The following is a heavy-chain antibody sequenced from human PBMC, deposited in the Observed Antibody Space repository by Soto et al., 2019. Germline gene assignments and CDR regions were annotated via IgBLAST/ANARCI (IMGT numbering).Heavy chain of an antibody. CDR3: ARDMGYCSGTNCYNPLVDY. V-gene: IGHV1-3*01. Sequence: GASVKVSCKASGYTFITYAMHWVRQAPGQRPEWMGWINAGNGNTKYSQKFQGIVTITRDTSASTAYMELSSLRSEDTAVYYCARDMGYCSGTNCYNPLVDYWGQGTLVTVSS. CDR1: GYTFITYA. D-gene: IGHD2-2*02. CDR2: INAGNGNT. J-gene: IGHJ4*02.